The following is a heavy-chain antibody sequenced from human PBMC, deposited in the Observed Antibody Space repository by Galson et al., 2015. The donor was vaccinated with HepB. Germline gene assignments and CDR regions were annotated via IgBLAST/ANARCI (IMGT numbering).Heavy chain of an antibody. D-gene: IGHD3-3*01. J-gene: IGHJ6*02. CDR2: IKSKTDGGTT. CDR3: TTVSRYYDFWSGYSNYYGMDV. V-gene: IGHV3-15*01. Sequence: SLRLSCAASGFTFSNAWMSWVRQAPGKGLEWVGRIKSKTDGGTTDYAAPVKGRFTISRDDSKNTLYLQMNSLKTEDTAVYYCTTVSRYYDFWSGYSNYYGMDVWGQGTTVTVSS. CDR1: GFTFSNAW.